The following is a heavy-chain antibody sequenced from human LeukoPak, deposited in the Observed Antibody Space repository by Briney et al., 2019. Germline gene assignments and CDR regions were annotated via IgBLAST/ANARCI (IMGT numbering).Heavy chain of an antibody. CDR3: AREPARGGGSLRYYGRGV. CDR2: ISAYNGNT. V-gene: IGHV1-18*01. CDR1: GYTFTSYG. D-gene: IGHD3-10*01. J-gene: IGHJ6*02. Sequence: ASVKVSCKASGYTFTSYGISWVRQAPGQGLEWMGWISAYNGNTNYAQKLQGRVTMTTDTSTSTAYMELRSLRSDDTAVYYCAREPARGGGSLRYYGRGVGGQGTRVTVSS.